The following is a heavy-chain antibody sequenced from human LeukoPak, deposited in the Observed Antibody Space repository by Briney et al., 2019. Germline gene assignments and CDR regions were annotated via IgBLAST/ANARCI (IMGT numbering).Heavy chain of an antibody. V-gene: IGHV4-59*01. J-gene: IGHJ3*02. Sequence: SETLSLTCTVSGGSISSYYWNWIRQPPGKGLEWIGYIYYSGRTNYNPSLKSQVTMSVDTSKNQFSLKVSSVTAADTAVYYCARDQCGGDCYSTSRRNAFDIWGQGTMVTVSS. CDR3: ARDQCGGDCYSTSRRNAFDI. CDR2: IYYSGRT. D-gene: IGHD2-21*02. CDR1: GGSISSYY.